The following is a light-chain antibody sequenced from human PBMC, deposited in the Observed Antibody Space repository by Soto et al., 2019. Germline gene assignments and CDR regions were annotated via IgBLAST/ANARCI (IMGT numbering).Light chain of an antibody. V-gene: IGKV3-15*01. CDR3: QQYSKWPIT. Sequence: EFVLTQSPATLSLSPGERATLSCRASQSVSSYLAWYQQKPGQAPRLLIYGASTRATGIPARFSGSGSGTEFTLTISSLQSEDFAVYYCQQYSKWPITFGQGTRLEI. J-gene: IGKJ5*01. CDR1: QSVSSY. CDR2: GAS.